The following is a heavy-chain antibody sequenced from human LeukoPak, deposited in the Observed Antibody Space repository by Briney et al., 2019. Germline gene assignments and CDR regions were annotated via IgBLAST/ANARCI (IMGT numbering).Heavy chain of an antibody. CDR3: ARDHGGKVDRYFDL. D-gene: IGHD4-23*01. CDR1: GYTFTSYG. CDR2: ISAYNGNT. Sequence: ASVKVSCKASGYTFTSYGISWVRQAPGQGLEWMGWISAYNGNTNYAQKLQGRVTMTTDTSTSTAYMELRSLGSDDTAVYYCARDHGGKVDRYFDLWGRGTLVTVSS. V-gene: IGHV1-18*01. J-gene: IGHJ2*01.